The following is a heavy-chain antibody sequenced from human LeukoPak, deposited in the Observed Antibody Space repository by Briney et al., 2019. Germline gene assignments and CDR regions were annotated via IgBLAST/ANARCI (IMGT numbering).Heavy chain of an antibody. J-gene: IGHJ4*02. CDR3: AREGYMATINY. CDR2: IKQDGSEK. D-gene: IGHD5-24*01. V-gene: IGHV3-7*01. CDR1: GFTFSSYW. Sequence: GGSLRLSCAASGFTFSSYWMSWVRQAPGKGLEWVANIKQDGSEKYYVDSVKGRFTISRDNAKNSLYLQMNSLRAEDAAVYYCAREGYMATINYWGQGTLVTVSS.